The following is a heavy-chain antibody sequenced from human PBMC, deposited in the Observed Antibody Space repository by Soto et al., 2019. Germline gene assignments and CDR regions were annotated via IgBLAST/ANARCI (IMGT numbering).Heavy chain of an antibody. CDR1: GFTFSDYY. CDR3: ASVKGNSNDGFDI. CDR2: ISSSSSYT. J-gene: IGHJ3*02. D-gene: IGHD5-18*01. Sequence: GVSLRLSCAASGFTFSDYYMSSIRQAPGKGLEWVPYISSSSSYTNYADSVKGRFTISIDNAKNSLYLQMISLRAEDTAVYYCASVKGNSNDGFDICGQGTVFTIS. V-gene: IGHV3-11*06.